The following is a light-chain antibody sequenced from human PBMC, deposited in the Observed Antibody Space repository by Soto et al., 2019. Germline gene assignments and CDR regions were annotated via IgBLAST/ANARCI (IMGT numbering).Light chain of an antibody. V-gene: IGLV1-40*01. CDR3: QSYDSSLSADV. Sequence: QSVLTQAPSVSGAPGQRVTISCTGGSSNFGAGYDVHWYQQLPGTAPKLLIYGNSNRPSGVPDRFSGSKSGTSASLAITGLQAEDEADYYCQSYDSSLSADVFGTGTKLTVL. J-gene: IGLJ1*01. CDR1: SSNFGAGYD. CDR2: GNS.